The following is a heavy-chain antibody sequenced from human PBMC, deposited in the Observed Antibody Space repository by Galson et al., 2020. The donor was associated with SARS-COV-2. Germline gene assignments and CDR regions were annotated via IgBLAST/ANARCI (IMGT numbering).Heavy chain of an antibody. CDR2: ISAYNGNT. CDR3: ARDGESYSGSYYGAFDS. J-gene: IGHJ3*02. V-gene: IGHV1-18*04. D-gene: IGHD1-26*01. CDR1: GYTFTSYG. Sequence: ASVKVSCKASGYTFTSYGISWVRQAPGQGLERMGWISAYNGNTNYAQKLQGRVTMTTATSTSTAYMELRSLRSDHTAVYYCARDGESYSGSYYGAFDSWGQGTMCTVSA.